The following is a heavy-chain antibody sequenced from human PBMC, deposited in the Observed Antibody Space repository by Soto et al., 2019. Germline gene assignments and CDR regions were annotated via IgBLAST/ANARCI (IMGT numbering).Heavy chain of an antibody. V-gene: IGHV1-69*13. CDR3: ARMVRDYYDSSGYSYYFDY. Sequence: SVKVSCKASGGTFSIYAISWVRQAPGQGLEWMGGIIPIFGTANYAQKFQGRVTITADESTSTAYMELSSLRSEDTAVYYCARMVRDYYDSSGYSYYFDYWGQGTLVTVSS. J-gene: IGHJ4*02. CDR2: IIPIFGTA. D-gene: IGHD3-22*01. CDR1: GGTFSIYA.